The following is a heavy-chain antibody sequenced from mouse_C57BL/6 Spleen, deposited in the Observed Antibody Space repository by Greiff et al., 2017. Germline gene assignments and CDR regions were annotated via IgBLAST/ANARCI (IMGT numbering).Heavy chain of an antibody. CDR2: INPSSGYT. CDR1: GYTFTSYW. J-gene: IGHJ2*01. D-gene: IGHD1-1*01. Sequence: QVQLKQSGAELAKPGASVKLSCKASGYTFTSYWMHWVKQRPGQGLEWIGYINPSSGYTKYNQKFKDKATLTADKSSSTAYMQLSSLTYEDSAVYYCARCDITTVVATDYWGQGTTLTVSS. V-gene: IGHV1-7*01. CDR3: ARCDITTVVATDY.